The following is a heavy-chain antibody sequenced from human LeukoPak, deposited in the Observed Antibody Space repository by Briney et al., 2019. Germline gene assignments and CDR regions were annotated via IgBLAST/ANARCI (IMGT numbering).Heavy chain of an antibody. CDR2: ISSSGSII. Sequence: GGSLRPSCAASGFTFSTYEMNWVRQAPGKGLEWVSYISSSGSIIYYADSVKGRFTISRDNAKNSLYLQMNSLRAEDMAVYYCARANYYYGSGSYFDYWGREPWSPPPQ. J-gene: IGHJ4*02. CDR1: GFTFSTYE. V-gene: IGHV3-48*03. CDR3: ARANYYYGSGSYFDY. D-gene: IGHD3-10*01.